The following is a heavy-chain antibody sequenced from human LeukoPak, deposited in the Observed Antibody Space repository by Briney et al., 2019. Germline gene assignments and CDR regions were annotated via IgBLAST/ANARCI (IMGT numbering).Heavy chain of an antibody. CDR1: GLTFGSYV. CDR2: ISGDGGT. J-gene: IGHJ4*02. V-gene: IGHV3-23*01. D-gene: IGHD2-15*01. Sequence: PGGSLRLSCAASGLTFGSYVMSWVRQAPGKGPEWVSAISGDGGTYYADSVKGRFTISGDNSKNTLYLQMNSLGGEDTALYYCARYCGAASCYSGFDYWGQGTLVTVAS. CDR3: ARYCGAASCYSGFDY.